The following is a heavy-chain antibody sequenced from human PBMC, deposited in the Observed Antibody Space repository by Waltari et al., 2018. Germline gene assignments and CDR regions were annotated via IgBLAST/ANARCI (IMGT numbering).Heavy chain of an antibody. Sequence: QVQLQESGPGLVKPSETLSLPGAVSGSSIRRGSSWGWIRQAPGKGLEWIGSTYYGGSTYYNASLKSRVTISVDMSKNQFSLTLSSVTAADTAVYYCARHPYSGNYAFDYWGQGTPVTVSS. J-gene: IGHJ4*02. CDR2: TYYGGST. V-gene: IGHV4-38-2*01. CDR1: GSSIRRGSS. D-gene: IGHD1-26*01. CDR3: ARHPYSGNYAFDY.